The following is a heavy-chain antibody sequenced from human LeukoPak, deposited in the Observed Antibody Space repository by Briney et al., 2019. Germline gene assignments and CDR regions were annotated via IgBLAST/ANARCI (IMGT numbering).Heavy chain of an antibody. J-gene: IGHJ6*04. CDR2: ISYDGSNK. CDR1: GFTFSSYG. D-gene: IGHD2-2*01. CDR3: AKSPAYCSSTSCYYYYYCGMDV. V-gene: IGHV3-30*18. Sequence: PGRSLRLSCAASGFTFSSYGMHWVRQAPGKGLEWVAVISYDGSNKYYADSVKGRFTISRDNSKNTLYLQMNSLRAEDTAVYYCAKSPAYCSSTSCYYYYYCGMDVWGKGTTVTVSS.